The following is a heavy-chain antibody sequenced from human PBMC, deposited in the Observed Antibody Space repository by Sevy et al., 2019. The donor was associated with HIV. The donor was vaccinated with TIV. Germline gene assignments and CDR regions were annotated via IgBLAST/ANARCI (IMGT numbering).Heavy chain of an antibody. Sequence: GGSLRLSCAASGFTFSSYDMHWVRQATGKGLEWVSAIGNAGDTYCPGSVKGRFTISRENAKNSLYLQMNSLRAGDTAVYYCARGGYYYDSSGYYPRGYLDLWGRGTLVTVSS. V-gene: IGHV3-13*01. CDR1: GFTFSSYD. CDR3: ARGGYYYDSSGYYPRGYLDL. CDR2: IGNAGDT. D-gene: IGHD3-22*01. J-gene: IGHJ2*01.